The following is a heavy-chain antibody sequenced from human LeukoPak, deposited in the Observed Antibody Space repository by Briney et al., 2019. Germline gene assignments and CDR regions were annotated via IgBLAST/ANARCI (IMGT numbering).Heavy chain of an antibody. D-gene: IGHD3-22*01. V-gene: IGHV1-46*01. CDR2: INPSGDNT. J-gene: IGHJ5*02. Sequence: ASVKVSCKASGYTFTNNYMHWVRQAPGQGLEWMGIINPSGDNTWYAQKFQGRVTLTRDMATSTDYMEVSSLRSEDTAFYYCTRDLGYFYDSSAYYDGGDLWGQGTLVTVSA. CDR3: TRDLGYFYDSSAYYDGGDL. CDR1: GYTFTNNY.